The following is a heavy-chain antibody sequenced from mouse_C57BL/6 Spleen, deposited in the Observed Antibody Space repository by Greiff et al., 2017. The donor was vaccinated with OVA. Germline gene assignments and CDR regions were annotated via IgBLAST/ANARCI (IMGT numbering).Heavy chain of an antibody. CDR3: AITTVVAHYFDY. CDR2: IHPSDSDT. D-gene: IGHD1-1*01. Sequence: QVHVKQPGAELVKPGASVKVSCKASGYTFTSYWMHWVKQRPGQGLEWIGRIHPSDSDTNYNQKFKGKATLTVDKSSSTAYMQLSSLTSEDSAVYYCAITTVVAHYFDYWGQGTTLTVSS. J-gene: IGHJ2*01. V-gene: IGHV1-74*01. CDR1: GYTFTSYW.